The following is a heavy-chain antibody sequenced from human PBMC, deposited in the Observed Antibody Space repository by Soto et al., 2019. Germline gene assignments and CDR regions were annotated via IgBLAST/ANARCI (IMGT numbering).Heavy chain of an antibody. CDR1: GYTFTGYY. D-gene: IGHD2-15*01. Sequence: ASVKVSCKASGYTFTGYYMHLVRQAPGQGLEWMGWINPNSGGTNYAQKFQGWVTMTRDTSISTAYMELSRLRSDDTAVYYCARGSDIVVVVAATIGNNWFDPWGQGTLVTVSS. J-gene: IGHJ5*02. CDR3: ARGSDIVVVVAATIGNNWFDP. CDR2: INPNSGGT. V-gene: IGHV1-2*04.